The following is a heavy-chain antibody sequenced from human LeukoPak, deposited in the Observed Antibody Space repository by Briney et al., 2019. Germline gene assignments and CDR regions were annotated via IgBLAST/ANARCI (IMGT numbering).Heavy chain of an antibody. CDR3: ARGRGYCSGGSCYRSQSRGYFRH. D-gene: IGHD2-15*01. CDR2: INHSGST. CDR1: GGSINSYY. Sequence: SETLSLTCTASGGSINSYYWSWIRQPPGKGLEWIGEINHSGSTNYNPSLKSRVTISVDTSKNQFSLKLSSVTAADTAVYYCARGRGYCSGGSCYRSQSRGYFRHWGQGTLVTVSS. V-gene: IGHV4-34*01. J-gene: IGHJ1*01.